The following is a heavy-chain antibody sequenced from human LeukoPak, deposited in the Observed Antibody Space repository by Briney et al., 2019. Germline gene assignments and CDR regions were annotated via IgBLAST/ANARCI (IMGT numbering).Heavy chain of an antibody. CDR2: ISGSGGST. Sequence: GGSLRLSCAASGFTFSSYAMSWVRQAPGKGLEWVSAISGSGGSTYYADSVKGRFTISRDNAKNSLYLQMNSLRVEDTAVYYCARGLQQQQILGDYYYGMDVWGQGTTVTVSS. D-gene: IGHD6-13*01. V-gene: IGHV3-23*01. CDR1: GFTFSSYA. CDR3: ARGLQQQQILGDYYYGMDV. J-gene: IGHJ6*02.